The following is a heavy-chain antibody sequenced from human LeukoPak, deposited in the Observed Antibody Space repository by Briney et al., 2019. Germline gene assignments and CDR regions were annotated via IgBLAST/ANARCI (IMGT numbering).Heavy chain of an antibody. V-gene: IGHV4-61*02. D-gene: IGHD3-22*01. CDR2: ISSSGST. J-gene: IGHJ4*02. Sequence: SQTLSLTCTVSGDSISSGDYYWSWIRQPAGKGLEWIGRISSSGSTNYNPSLKSRVTISVDTSKNQFSLKLSSVTAADTAVYYCARGLYYYDISGYQSQGNFDYWGQGTLVTVSS. CDR3: ARGLYYYDISGYQSQGNFDY. CDR1: GDSISSGDYY.